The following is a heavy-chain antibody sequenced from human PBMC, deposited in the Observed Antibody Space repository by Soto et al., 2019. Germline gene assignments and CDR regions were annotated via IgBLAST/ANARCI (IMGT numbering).Heavy chain of an antibody. J-gene: IGHJ3*02. V-gene: IGHV3-13*01. Sequence: GGSMRLPCAASGFNFSSYDMHWVSQDTRKGLEWVSAIGTAGDTYYPGSVKGRFTISRENAKNSLYLQMNSLRAEDTAVYYCARDRGYCSGGSCYPFTFDIWGQGTMVTVSS. CDR3: ARDRGYCSGGSCYPFTFDI. CDR1: GFNFSSYD. D-gene: IGHD2-15*01. CDR2: IGTAGDT.